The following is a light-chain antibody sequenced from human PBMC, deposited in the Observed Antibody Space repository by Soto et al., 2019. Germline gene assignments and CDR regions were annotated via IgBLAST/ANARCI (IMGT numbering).Light chain of an antibody. J-gene: IGKJ2*01. Sequence: DIVMTQSPDSLTVSLGERATINCKSSQSVLYSSNNMNYLAWYQQKPGQPPKLLIYWASARESGVPDRFSGNGSGTDFTRTISSLQAEDVAVYSCQQYYTTPYTFGQGTKLEI. CDR1: QSVLYSSNNMNY. CDR2: WAS. CDR3: QQYYTTPYT. V-gene: IGKV4-1*01.